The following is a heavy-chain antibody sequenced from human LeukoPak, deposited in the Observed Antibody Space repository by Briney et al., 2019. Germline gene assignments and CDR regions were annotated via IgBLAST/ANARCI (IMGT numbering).Heavy chain of an antibody. Sequence: GASVKVSCKTSGYTFTDYFIHWVRQAPGQGLEWMGRVNSNSAVAESEQKFQGRVTVTRDTSIRTVYVELFRLTSDDTAIYYCARDLSSTPHWELDYWGQGTLVTVSS. D-gene: IGHD7-27*01. V-gene: IGHV1-2*06. CDR1: GYTFTDYF. CDR3: ARDLSSTPHWELDY. CDR2: VNSNSAVA. J-gene: IGHJ4*02.